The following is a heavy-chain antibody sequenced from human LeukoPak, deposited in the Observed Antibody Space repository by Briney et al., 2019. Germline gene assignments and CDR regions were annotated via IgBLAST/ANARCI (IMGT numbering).Heavy chain of an antibody. Sequence: ASVKVSCKASGYTFTSYYMHWLRQAPGQGLEWMGIINPSGGSTSYAQKFQGRVTMTRDTSTSTVYMELSSLRSEDTAVYYCARDFDCSSTSCYDQGDYWGQGTLVTVSS. CDR3: ARDFDCSSTSCYDQGDY. CDR2: INPSGGST. CDR1: GYTFTSYY. D-gene: IGHD2-2*01. J-gene: IGHJ4*02. V-gene: IGHV1-46*01.